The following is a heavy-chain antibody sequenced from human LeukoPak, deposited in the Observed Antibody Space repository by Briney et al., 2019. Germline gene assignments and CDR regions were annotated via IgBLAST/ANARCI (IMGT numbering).Heavy chain of an antibody. V-gene: IGHV3-48*04. Sequence: GGSLRLSCAASGFTFSSYSMNWVRQAPGKGLEWVSYISSSGSTIYYADSVKGRFTISRDNAKNSLYLQMNSLRAEDTAVYYCARFKLSSGYDPFDYWGQGTLVTVSS. D-gene: IGHD5-12*01. CDR1: GFTFSSYS. J-gene: IGHJ4*02. CDR3: ARFKLSSGYDPFDY. CDR2: ISSSGSTI.